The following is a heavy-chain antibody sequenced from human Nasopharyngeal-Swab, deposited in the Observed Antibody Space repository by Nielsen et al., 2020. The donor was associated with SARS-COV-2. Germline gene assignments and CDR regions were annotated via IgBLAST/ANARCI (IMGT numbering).Heavy chain of an antibody. CDR3: ARGMYSSGWYAEEYFQH. J-gene: IGHJ1*01. Sequence: SETLSLTCAVYGGSFRDYYWSWIRQPPGKGLEWIGEINHSGSTNYNSSLKSRVTISVDTSKNQFSLKLSSVTAADTAVYYCARGMYSSGWYAEEYFQHWGQGTLVTVSS. D-gene: IGHD6-19*01. V-gene: IGHV4-34*01. CDR2: INHSGST. CDR1: GGSFRDYY.